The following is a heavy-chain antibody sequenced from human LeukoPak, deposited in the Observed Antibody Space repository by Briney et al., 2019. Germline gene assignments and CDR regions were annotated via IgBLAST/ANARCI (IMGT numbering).Heavy chain of an antibody. Sequence: ASVKVSCKASGYTFTNYGISWVRQAPGQGLEWMGWISAYNGDTNYAQKLQGRVTMTTDTSTSTAYMELRSLRSDDTAAYYCARDTLGGRAFDYWGQGTLVTVSS. CDR3: ARDTLGGRAFDY. V-gene: IGHV1-18*01. D-gene: IGHD4-23*01. CDR1: GYTFTNYG. CDR2: ISAYNGDT. J-gene: IGHJ4*02.